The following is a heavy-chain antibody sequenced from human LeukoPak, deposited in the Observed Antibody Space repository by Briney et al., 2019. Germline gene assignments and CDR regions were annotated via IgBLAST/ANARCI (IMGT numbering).Heavy chain of an antibody. CDR2: INPNSGGT. D-gene: IGHD3-22*01. J-gene: IGHJ4*02. CDR3: ARVGYYYDSSGYWLY. CDR1: GYTFTVYY. Sequence: ASVKVSCKASGYTFTVYYMHWVRQAPGQGLEWMGWINPNSGGTNYAQKFQGRVTMTRDTSISTAYMELSRLRSDDTAVYYCARVGYYYDSSGYWLYWGQGTLVTVSS. V-gene: IGHV1-2*02.